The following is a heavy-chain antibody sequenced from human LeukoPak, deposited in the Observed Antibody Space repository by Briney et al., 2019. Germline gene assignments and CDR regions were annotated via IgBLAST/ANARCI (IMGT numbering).Heavy chain of an antibody. J-gene: IGHJ4*02. V-gene: IGHV1-2*02. D-gene: IGHD2-2*01. Sequence: ASVKVSCKASGYTFTAYYMHWMRQAPGQGLEWMGWINPNNGGTNYAQNFQGRVTMTRDTSISTAYMELRSLRSDDTAVYYCARDVEYCSVPGCYGNFFDYWGRGTLVTVSS. CDR3: ARDVEYCSVPGCYGNFFDY. CDR2: INPNNGGT. CDR1: GYTFTAYY.